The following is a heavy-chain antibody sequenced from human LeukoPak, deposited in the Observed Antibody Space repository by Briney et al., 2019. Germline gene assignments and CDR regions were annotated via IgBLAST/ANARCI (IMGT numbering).Heavy chain of an antibody. V-gene: IGHV3-7*01. CDR2: IKQDGSEK. D-gene: IGHD6-6*01. Sequence: GGSLRLSCAASGFTFSNAWMSWVRQAPGKGLEWVANIKQDGSEKYYVDSVKGRFTISRDNAKNSLYLQMNSLRAEDTAVYYCARDVSYSSSSTGDYWGQGTLVTVSS. CDR1: GFTFSNAW. J-gene: IGHJ4*02. CDR3: ARDVSYSSSSTGDY.